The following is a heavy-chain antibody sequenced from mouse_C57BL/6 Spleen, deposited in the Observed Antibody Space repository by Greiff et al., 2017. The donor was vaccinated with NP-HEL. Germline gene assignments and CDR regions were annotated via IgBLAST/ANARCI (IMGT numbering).Heavy chain of an antibody. V-gene: IGHV5-6*01. CDR3: AREGVYDYDWFAY. CDR2: ISSGGSYT. D-gene: IGHD2-4*01. J-gene: IGHJ3*01. CDR1: GFTFSSYG. Sequence: DVQLVESGGDLVKPGGSLKLSCAASGFTFSSYGMSWVRQTPDKRLEWVATISSGGSYTYYPDSVKGRFTISRDNAKNTLYLQMSSLKSEDTAMYYCAREGVYDYDWFAYWGQGTLVTVSA.